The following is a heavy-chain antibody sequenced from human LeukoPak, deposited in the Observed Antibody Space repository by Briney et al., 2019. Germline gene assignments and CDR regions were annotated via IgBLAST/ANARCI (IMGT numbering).Heavy chain of an antibody. J-gene: IGHJ4*02. V-gene: IGHV3-23*01. CDR3: AKDGEPIFYDTSGYYDY. CDR1: GFTFTSYA. D-gene: IGHD3-22*01. Sequence: GGSLRLSCAASGFTFTSYAMSWVRLAPGKGLEWVSTISGGGDNTYYADSVKGRFTISRDNSKNTLYLQMSSLRAEDSAIYYCAKDGEPIFYDTSGYYDYWGQGTLVTVSS. CDR2: ISGGGDNT.